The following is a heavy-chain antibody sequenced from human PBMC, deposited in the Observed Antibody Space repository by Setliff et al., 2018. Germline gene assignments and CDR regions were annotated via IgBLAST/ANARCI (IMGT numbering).Heavy chain of an antibody. Sequence: PSETLSLTCAVSGFSITNGYYWGWIRQSPGKQLEWIGNIFQSGIAFYNPSLKSRVTTSLDPSRNQFSLKLRSVTAADTAVYFCARVGGLLVATMPFDYWGQGTMVTVSS. CDR2: IFQSGIA. D-gene: IGHD5-12*01. J-gene: IGHJ4*03. CDR3: ARVGGLLVATMPFDY. V-gene: IGHV4-38-2*01. CDR1: GFSITNGYY.